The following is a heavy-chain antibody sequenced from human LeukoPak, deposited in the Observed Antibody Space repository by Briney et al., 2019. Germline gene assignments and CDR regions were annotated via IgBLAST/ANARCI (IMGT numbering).Heavy chain of an antibody. CDR3: ARGYSFMDY. CDR1: GFTFSSYE. Sequence: TGGSLRLSCAASGFTFSSYEMNWVRQAPGKGLEWVSYISSSGSTIYYADSVKGRFTISRDNAKNSLYLQMNSLRAKDTAVYYCARGYSFMDYWGQGTLVTVSS. D-gene: IGHD5-18*01. V-gene: IGHV3-48*03. J-gene: IGHJ4*02. CDR2: ISSSGSTI.